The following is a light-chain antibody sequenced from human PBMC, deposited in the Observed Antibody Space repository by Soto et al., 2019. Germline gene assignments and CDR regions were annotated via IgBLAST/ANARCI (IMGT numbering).Light chain of an antibody. V-gene: IGKV2-28*01. CDR3: KQTLQTPYT. CDR1: QSLLHSDGDNY. Sequence: DIVMTQSPLSLPVTPGEPASISCKSSQSLLHSDGDNYLEWYVQKAGQSPQLLIYLVSHRASGVPDRLSGSGSGTEFTLKISKVEADDVGVYYCKQTLQTPYTFGPGTKVQIK. J-gene: IGKJ3*01. CDR2: LVS.